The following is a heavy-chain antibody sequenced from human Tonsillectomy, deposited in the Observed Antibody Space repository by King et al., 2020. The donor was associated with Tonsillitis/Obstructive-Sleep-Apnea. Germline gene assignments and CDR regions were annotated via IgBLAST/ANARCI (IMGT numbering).Heavy chain of an antibody. V-gene: IGHV3-11*05. CDR3: AREGGCSSTSCFRPFDF. CDR2: MSSSSSYP. Sequence: VQLVESGGGLVKPGGSLRLSCAASGFTFSDYYMIWIRQAPGTGLEWVSYMSSSSSYPNYADSVKGRFTTSIDNAKNSLYLQMNSLPAEDTAVYYCAREGGCSSTSCFRPFDFWGQGTLVTVSS. CDR1: GFTFSDYY. J-gene: IGHJ4*02. D-gene: IGHD2-2*01.